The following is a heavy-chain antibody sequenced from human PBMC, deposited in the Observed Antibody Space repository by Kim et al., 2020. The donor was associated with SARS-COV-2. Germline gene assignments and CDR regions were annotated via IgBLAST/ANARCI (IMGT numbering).Heavy chain of an antibody. CDR3: AREAGGDRAYDY. V-gene: IGHV1-46*01. Sequence: SYAQKFQGRVTMTRDTSKSTVYMELSSLRSEDTAVYYCAREAGGDRAYDYWGQGTLVTVSS. D-gene: IGHD3-16*01. J-gene: IGHJ4*01.